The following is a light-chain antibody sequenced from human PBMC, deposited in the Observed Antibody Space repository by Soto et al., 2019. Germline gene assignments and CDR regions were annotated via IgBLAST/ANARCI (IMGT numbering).Light chain of an antibody. CDR1: SSNIGAGYD. J-gene: IGLJ7*01. CDR3: QSYDSSLSGAV. V-gene: IGLV1-40*01. Sequence: QSVLTQPPSVSGAPGQRVTISCTGSSSNIGAGYDVHWYQQLPGTAPKLLIYGNSNRPSGVPDRFSGSKSGTSASLAITGPQAGDEADHHRQSYDSSLSGAVFGGGTHLTVL. CDR2: GNS.